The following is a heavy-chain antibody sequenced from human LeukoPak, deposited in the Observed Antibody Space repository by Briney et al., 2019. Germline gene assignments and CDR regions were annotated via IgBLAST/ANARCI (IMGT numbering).Heavy chain of an antibody. CDR3: ARDTTYYDFWSGYPSWKFDY. CDR1: GYSFTSYW. Sequence: GESLKISCKGSGYSFTSYWIGWVRQMPGKGLEWMGIMYPGDSDTRYSPSFQGQVTISADKSISTAYLQWSSLKASDTAMYYCARDTTYYDFWSGYPSWKFDYWGQGTLVTVSS. CDR2: MYPGDSDT. J-gene: IGHJ4*02. V-gene: IGHV5-51*01. D-gene: IGHD3-3*01.